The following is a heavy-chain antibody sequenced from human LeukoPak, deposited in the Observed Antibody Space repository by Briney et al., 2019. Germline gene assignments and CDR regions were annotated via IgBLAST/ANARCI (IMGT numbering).Heavy chain of an antibody. CDR2: IKQDGSQR. Sequence: GGSLRLSCAASGLTFSNYWMSWVRQAPGKGLGWVANIKQDGSQRHYVDSVKGRFTISRDNAKNSLFLQTNILGAEDTAVYYCATYCSSASCPEYHFDYWGQGTLVTVSS. V-gene: IGHV3-7*01. J-gene: IGHJ4*02. D-gene: IGHD2-2*01. CDR1: GLTFSNYW. CDR3: ATYCSSASCPEYHFDY.